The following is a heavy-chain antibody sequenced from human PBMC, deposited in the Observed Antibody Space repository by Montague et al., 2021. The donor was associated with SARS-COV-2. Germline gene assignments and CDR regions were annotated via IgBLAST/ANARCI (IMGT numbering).Heavy chain of an antibody. Sequence: SETLFLTCTVSGDSIRTNYWSWIRQPPGQRLEWIGYVDNSGSTDYSPSLKSRVTISLETSKRQFSLRLNSVTEADMAVYYCTTGEGVYGWRYYFDYWSQGTLVTVSS. J-gene: IGHJ4*02. V-gene: IGHV4-59*01. CDR2: VDNSGST. D-gene: IGHD6-19*01. CDR1: GDSIRTNY. CDR3: TTGEGVYGWRYYFDY.